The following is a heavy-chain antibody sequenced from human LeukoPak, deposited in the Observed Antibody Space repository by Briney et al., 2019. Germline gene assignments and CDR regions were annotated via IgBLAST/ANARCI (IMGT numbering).Heavy chain of an antibody. CDR3: AKGLTDAFDI. CDR1: GFTFRNFA. Sequence: GGSLRLSCAASGFTFRNFAMSWVRQAPGKGLEWVSAISGSGGSTYYADSVKGRFTISRDNSRNTLSLQMNSLGAEDTAVYYCAKGLTDAFDIWGQGTMVTVSS. J-gene: IGHJ3*02. CDR2: ISGSGGST. D-gene: IGHD3-22*01. V-gene: IGHV3-23*01.